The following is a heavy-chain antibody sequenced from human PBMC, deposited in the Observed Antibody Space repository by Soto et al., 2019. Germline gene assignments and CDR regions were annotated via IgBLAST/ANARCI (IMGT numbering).Heavy chain of an antibody. CDR2: INPSGGST. CDR1: GYTFTSYY. V-gene: IGHV1-46*01. Sequence: RASVKVSCKASGYTFTSYYMHWVRQAPGQGLEWMGIINPSGGSTSYAQKLQGRVTMTRDTSTSTVYMELSSLRSEDTAVYYCARVMHSSSWGYYYYYGMDVWGQGTTVTVSS. D-gene: IGHD6-13*01. CDR3: ARVMHSSSWGYYYYYGMDV. J-gene: IGHJ6*02.